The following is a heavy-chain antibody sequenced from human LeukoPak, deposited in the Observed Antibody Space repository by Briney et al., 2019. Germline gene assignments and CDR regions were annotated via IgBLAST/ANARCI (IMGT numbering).Heavy chain of an antibody. CDR2: VYYSGST. CDR1: GGSISSNNYY. V-gene: IGHV4-39*01. CDR3: ARRVVVTPLGFFDY. Sequence: SETQSLTCTVSGGSISSNNYYWGWIRQPPGKGLEWIGSVYYSGSTYYNPSLKSRVTISVDTSKNQFSLKLSSVTAADTAVYYCARRVVVTPLGFFDYWGQGTLVTVSS. J-gene: IGHJ4*02. D-gene: IGHD2-21*02.